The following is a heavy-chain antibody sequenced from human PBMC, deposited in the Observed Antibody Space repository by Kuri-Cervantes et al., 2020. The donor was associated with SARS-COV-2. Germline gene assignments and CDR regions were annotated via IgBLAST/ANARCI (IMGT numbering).Heavy chain of an antibody. CDR2: IYPGDSDT. D-gene: IGHD2-2*01. J-gene: IGHJ4*02. V-gene: IGHV5-51*01. CDR3: ARVIPASLGGGYFDY. Sequence: GESLKISCKGSGYSFTSYWIGWVRQMPGKGLEWMGIIYPGDSDTRYSPSLQGQVTISADKSISTAYLQWSSLKASDTAMYYCARVIPASLGGGYFDYWGQGTLVTVSS. CDR1: GYSFTSYW.